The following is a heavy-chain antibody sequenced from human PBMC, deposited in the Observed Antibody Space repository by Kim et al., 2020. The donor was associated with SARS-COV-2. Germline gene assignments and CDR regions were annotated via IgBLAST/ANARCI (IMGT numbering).Heavy chain of an antibody. CDR2: IYPGDSDT. CDR3: ARLRSPHYYYYGMDV. CDR1: GYSFTSYW. J-gene: IGHJ6*02. V-gene: IGHV5-51*01. Sequence: GESLKISCKGSGYSFTSYWIGWVRQMPGKGLEWMGIIYPGDSDTRYSPSFQGQVTISADKSISTAYLQWSSLKASDTAMYYCARLRSPHYYYYGMDVWGQGTTVTVSS. D-gene: IGHD3-10*01.